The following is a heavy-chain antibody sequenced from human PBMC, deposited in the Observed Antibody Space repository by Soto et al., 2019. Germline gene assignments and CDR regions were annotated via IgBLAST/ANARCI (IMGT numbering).Heavy chain of an antibody. CDR2: IIPIFGTA. CDR3: ASHSGSSPEGRYYYGMDV. Sequence: QVQLVQSGAEVKKPGSSVKVSCKASGGTFSSYVISWVRQAPGQGLESMGGIIPIFGTADYAQKFQGRVTITADESTSTAYMELSSLRSEDTAVYYCASHSGSSPEGRYYYGMDVWGQGTTVTVSS. V-gene: IGHV1-69*12. J-gene: IGHJ6*02. D-gene: IGHD1-26*01. CDR1: GGTFSSYV.